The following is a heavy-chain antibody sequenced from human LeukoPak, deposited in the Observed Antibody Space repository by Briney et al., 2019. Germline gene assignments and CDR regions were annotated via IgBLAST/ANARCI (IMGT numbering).Heavy chain of an antibody. Sequence: SETLSLTCAVYGGSFSGYYWSWIRQPPGKGLEWIGEINHSGSTNYNPSLKSRVTISVDTSKNQFSLKLSSVTAADTAVYYCARGRRAGGKLQTPNFDYWGQGTLVTVS. J-gene: IGHJ4*02. D-gene: IGHD4-23*01. CDR1: GGSFSGYY. CDR2: INHSGST. CDR3: ARGRRAGGKLQTPNFDY. V-gene: IGHV4-34*01.